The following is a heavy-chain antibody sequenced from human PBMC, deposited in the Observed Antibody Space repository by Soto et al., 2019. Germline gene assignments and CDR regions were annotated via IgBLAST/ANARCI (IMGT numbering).Heavy chain of an antibody. Sequence: QVQLEQSGAEVKKPGASVKVSCKASGYIFTAYSMHWVRRAPGQGLEWMGVVNPSGGSTNYAQKFQGRITLTRDTSRNTVYMDLSSLTSEDTAVYYCAREENCSDGICYPEYFQRWGQGTLVTVSS. D-gene: IGHD2-15*01. CDR1: GYIFTAYS. CDR2: VNPSGGST. V-gene: IGHV1-46*01. CDR3: AREENCSDGICYPEYFQR. J-gene: IGHJ1*01.